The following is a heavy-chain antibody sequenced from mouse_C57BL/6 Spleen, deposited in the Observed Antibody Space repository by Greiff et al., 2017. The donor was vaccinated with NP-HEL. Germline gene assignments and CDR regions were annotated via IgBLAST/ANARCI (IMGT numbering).Heavy chain of an antibody. CDR1: GFTFSDYG. D-gene: IGHD2-3*01. CDR2: ISSGSSTI. J-gene: IGHJ1*03. V-gene: IGHV5-17*01. CDR3: ARGFGDGYYGYFDV. Sequence: EVKVVESGGGLVKPGGSLKLSCAASGFTFSDYGMHWVRQAPEKGLEWVAYISSGSSTIYYADTVKGRFTISRDNAKNTLFLQMTSLRSEDTAMYYCARGFGDGYYGYFDVWGTGTTVTVSS.